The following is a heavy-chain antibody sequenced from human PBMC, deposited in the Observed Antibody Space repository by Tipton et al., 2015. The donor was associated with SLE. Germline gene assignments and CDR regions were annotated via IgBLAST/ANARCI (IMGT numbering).Heavy chain of an antibody. J-gene: IGHJ4*02. V-gene: IGHV4-61*02. D-gene: IGHD2-2*01. Sequence: TLSLTCTVSGGSISSGSYYWSWIRQPAGKGLEWIGRIYTSGSTNYNPSLKSRVTISVDTSKNQFSLKLSSWTAADTAVYYCARDLAYCSSTSCFDYFDYWGQGTLVTVSS. CDR1: GGSISSGSYY. CDR3: ARDLAYCSSTSCFDYFDY. CDR2: IYTSGST.